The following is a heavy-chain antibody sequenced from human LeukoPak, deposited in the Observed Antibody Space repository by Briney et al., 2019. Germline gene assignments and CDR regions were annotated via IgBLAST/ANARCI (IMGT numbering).Heavy chain of an antibody. CDR3: ARVKEVLWFGESYYYMDV. CDR2: ISSSSSTI. J-gene: IGHJ6*03. D-gene: IGHD3-10*01. Sequence: QSGGSLRLSCAASGFTFSSYSMNWVRQAPGKGLEWVSYISSSSSTIYYADSVKGRFTISRDNAKNSLYLQMNSLRAEDTAVYYCARVKEVLWFGESYYYMDVWGKGTTVTVSS. V-gene: IGHV3-48*01. CDR1: GFTFSSYS.